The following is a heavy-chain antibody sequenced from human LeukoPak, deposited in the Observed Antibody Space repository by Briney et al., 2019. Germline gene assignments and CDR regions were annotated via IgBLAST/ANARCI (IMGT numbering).Heavy chain of an antibody. J-gene: IGHJ6*02. Sequence: SETLSLTCAVYGGSFSGYYWSWIRQPPGKGLEWLGEINHSGSTNYNPSLKSRVTISVDTSKNQFSLKLSSVTAADTAVYYCARGPGYSSGWFGKGTYYYYGMDVWGQGTTVTVSS. D-gene: IGHD6-19*01. CDR3: ARGPGYSSGWFGKGTYYYYGMDV. V-gene: IGHV4-34*01. CDR1: GGSFSGYY. CDR2: INHSGST.